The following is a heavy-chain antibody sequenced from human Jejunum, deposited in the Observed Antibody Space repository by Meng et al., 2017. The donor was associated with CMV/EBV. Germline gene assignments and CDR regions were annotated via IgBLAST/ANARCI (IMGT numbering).Heavy chain of an antibody. D-gene: IGHD2-2*01. CDR1: S. J-gene: IGHJ6*02. CDR2: ISSSSSAI. CDR3: ARLLEAYCSSTSCSGYYGMDV. Sequence: STNWVRQAPGKGLEWVSYISSSSSAIYYADSVKGRFTISRDNAKNSLYLQMNSLRAEDTAVYYCARLLEAYCSSTSCSGYYGMDVWGQGTTVTVSS. V-gene: IGHV3-48*04.